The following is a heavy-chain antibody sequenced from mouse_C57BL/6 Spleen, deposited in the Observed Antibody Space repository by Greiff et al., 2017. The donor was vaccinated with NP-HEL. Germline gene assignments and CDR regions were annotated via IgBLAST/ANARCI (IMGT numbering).Heavy chain of an antibody. Sequence: QVQLKQSGAELARPGASVKLSCKASGYTFTSYGISWVKQRTGQGLEWIGEIYPRSGNTYYNEKFKGKATLTADKSSSTAYMELPSLTSEDSAVYVCASNFPFAYWGQGTLVTVAA. J-gene: IGHJ3*01. CDR3: ASNFPFAY. CDR1: GYTFTSYG. CDR2: IYPRSGNT. V-gene: IGHV1-81*01. D-gene: IGHD1-3*01.